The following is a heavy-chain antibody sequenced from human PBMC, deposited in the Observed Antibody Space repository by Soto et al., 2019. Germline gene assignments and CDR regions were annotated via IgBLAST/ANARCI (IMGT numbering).Heavy chain of an antibody. Sequence: PSETLSLTCAVYGGSFSGYYWSWIRQPPGKGLEWIGEINHSGSTNYNPSLKSRVTISVDTSKNQFSLKLSSVTAADTAVYYCARGLRIAARRPDYYYYYMDVWGKGTTVTVSS. J-gene: IGHJ6*03. V-gene: IGHV4-34*01. CDR3: ARGLRIAARRPDYYYYYMDV. D-gene: IGHD6-6*01. CDR1: GGSFSGYY. CDR2: INHSGST.